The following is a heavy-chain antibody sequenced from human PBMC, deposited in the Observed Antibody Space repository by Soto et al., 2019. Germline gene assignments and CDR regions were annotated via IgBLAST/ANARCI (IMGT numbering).Heavy chain of an antibody. CDR1: GFIFSSYG. Sequence: QVQLVESGGGVVQLGRSLRLSCAASGFIFSSYGIHWVRQAPGKGLEWVTVISYDGNNKYYVDSVKGRFTICRDNSKNTLSLQMNSQRAEDTAVYFYAKDTRPRDEYSSSSTVAYYYGMDVWGQGTTDNVSS. CDR3: AKDTRPRDEYSSSSTVAYYYGMDV. V-gene: IGHV3-30*18. D-gene: IGHD6-6*01. CDR2: ISYDGNNK. J-gene: IGHJ6*02.